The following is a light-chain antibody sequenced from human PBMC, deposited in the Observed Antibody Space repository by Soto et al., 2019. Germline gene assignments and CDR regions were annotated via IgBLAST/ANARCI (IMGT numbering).Light chain of an antibody. Sequence: EIVLTQSPGTLSLSPGERATLSCGASQSVTSNYLAWYQQKPGQAPMLLIFGASIRVTGIPDRFIGSGSGTDFTLTISRLEPEDFAVYYCQHYVTSLTTFGQGTKVEVK. V-gene: IGKV3-20*01. J-gene: IGKJ1*01. CDR3: QHYVTSLTT. CDR2: GAS. CDR1: QSVTSNY.